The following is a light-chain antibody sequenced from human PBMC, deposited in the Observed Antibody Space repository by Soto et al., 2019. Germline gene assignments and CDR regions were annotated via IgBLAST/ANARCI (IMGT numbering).Light chain of an antibody. Sequence: GDRVTIPCRASQTITDWLAWYQQKPGKAPRLLIYKASTLESGVPSRFSGSGSGTEFTLTISSLQPDDFATYYCQHYDTYTWTFGQGTKVEIK. J-gene: IGKJ1*01. CDR1: QTITDW. CDR2: KAS. CDR3: QHYDTYTWT. V-gene: IGKV1-5*03.